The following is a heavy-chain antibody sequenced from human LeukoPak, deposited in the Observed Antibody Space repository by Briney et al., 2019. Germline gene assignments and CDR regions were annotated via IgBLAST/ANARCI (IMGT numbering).Heavy chain of an antibody. CDR1: GFTFSSYA. D-gene: IGHD2-15*01. CDR2: ISGSGGST. J-gene: IGHJ6*02. CDR3: ARVDSFCSGEGCYYYYGMDV. V-gene: IGHV3-23*01. Sequence: GGSLRLSCAASGFTFSSYAMSWVRQAPGKGLEWVSAISGSGGSTCYADSVKGRFTISRDNSKNTLYLQMDSLRAEDTAVYYCARVDSFCSGEGCYYYYGMDVWGQGTTVTVSS.